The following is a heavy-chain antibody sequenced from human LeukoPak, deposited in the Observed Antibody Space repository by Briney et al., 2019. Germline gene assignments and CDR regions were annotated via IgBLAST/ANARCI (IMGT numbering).Heavy chain of an antibody. CDR1: GFTFSSYA. CDR3: ARSMIVVVTAAFDY. CDR2: ISYDGSNK. Sequence: GGSLRLSCAASGFTFSSYAMHWVRQAPGKGLEWVAVISYDGSNKYYADSVKGRFTISRDNSKNTLYLQMNSLRAEDTAVYYCARSMIVVVTAAFDYWGQGTLVTVPS. D-gene: IGHD3-22*01. J-gene: IGHJ4*02. V-gene: IGHV3-30-3*01.